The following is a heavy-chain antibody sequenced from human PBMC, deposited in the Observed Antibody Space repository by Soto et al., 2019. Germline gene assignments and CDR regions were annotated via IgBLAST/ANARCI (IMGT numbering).Heavy chain of an antibody. CDR1: GDSVSSNSAA. D-gene: IGHD3-3*01. J-gene: IGHJ6*02. CDR2: TYYRSKWYN. CDR3: ARDLAGGDRYYDFWSGYPPYCYCGMDV. Sequence: SQTLSLTCAISGDSVSSNSAAWNWIRQSPSRGLEWLGRTYYRSKWYNDYAVSVKSRITINPDTSKNQFFLQLNSVTPEDTAVYYCARDLAGGDRYYDFWSGYPPYCYCGMDVWGQGTTVTVSS. V-gene: IGHV6-1*01.